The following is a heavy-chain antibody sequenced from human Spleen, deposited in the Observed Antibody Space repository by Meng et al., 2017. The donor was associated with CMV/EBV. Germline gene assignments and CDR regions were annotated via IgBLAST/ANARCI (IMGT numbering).Heavy chain of an antibody. J-gene: IGHJ6*02. Sequence: GESLKISCEASGFTFSSYAMYWVRQAPGKGLEWVALIWYDGSNKWYADPVKGRFTISRDNSKNTMSLQMNSLRAEDTAVYYCAKDGTAYYGLDVWGQGTTVTVSS. V-gene: IGHV3-33*06. CDR3: AKDGTAYYGLDV. CDR2: IWYDGSNK. CDR1: GFTFSSYA.